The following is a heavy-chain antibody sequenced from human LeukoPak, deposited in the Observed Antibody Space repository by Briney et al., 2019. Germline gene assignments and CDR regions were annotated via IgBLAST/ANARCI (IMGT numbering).Heavy chain of an antibody. CDR3: AATIKRDYGDTNLDY. Sequence: SETLSLTCTDPGDSISSYHWSWIRQPPGKGLEWIGYMYHIGGINYNPSLKSRVTISVDTSENQFSLKLTSVTAADTAVYYCAATIKRDYGDTNLDYWGQGTLVTVSS. D-gene: IGHD4-17*01. CDR1: GDSISSYH. CDR2: MYHIGGI. V-gene: IGHV4-59*12. J-gene: IGHJ4*02.